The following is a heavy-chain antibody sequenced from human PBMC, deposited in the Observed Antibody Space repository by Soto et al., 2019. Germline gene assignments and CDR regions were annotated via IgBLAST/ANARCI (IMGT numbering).Heavy chain of an antibody. CDR1: GESFSGYY. Sequence: PSATLSLTCAVYGESFSGYYWSWICQPPGKGLEWIGEINHSGSTNYNPSLKSRVTISVDTSKNQFSLKLSSVTAADTAVYYCASLRRGGSYYYYYYGMDVWGQGTTVT. CDR2: INHSGST. V-gene: IGHV4-34*01. J-gene: IGHJ6*02. D-gene: IGHD1-26*01. CDR3: ASLRRGGSYYYYYYGMDV.